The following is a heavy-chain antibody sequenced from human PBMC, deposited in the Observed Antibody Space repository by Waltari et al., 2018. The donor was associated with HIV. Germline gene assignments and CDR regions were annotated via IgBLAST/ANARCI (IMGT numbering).Heavy chain of an antibody. D-gene: IGHD4-17*01. CDR2: ITHIFKTT. V-gene: IGHV1-69*18. CDR3: ARNGDYAPAY. J-gene: IGHJ4*02. Sequence: QVQLVQSGAEVKKPGSSVKVSCRASGDTFRTYTISWVRQAPGQGLEGMGRITHIFKTTKYAKKFQGRVTLTADESTRTTYMELTSLRSDDTAMYYCARNGDYAPAYWGQGTLVTVSS. CDR1: GDTFRTYT.